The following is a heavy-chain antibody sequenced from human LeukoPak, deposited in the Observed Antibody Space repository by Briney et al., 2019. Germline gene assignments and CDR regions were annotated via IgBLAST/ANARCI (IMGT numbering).Heavy chain of an antibody. J-gene: IGHJ3*02. CDR2: IYYSGST. CDR1: GGSISSSSHY. D-gene: IGHD3-22*01. CDR3: ARVSGITMIVVLQSDAFDI. Sequence: PSETLSLTCTVSGGSISSSSHYWGWTRQPPGKGLEWIGSIYYSGSTYYNPSLKSRVTISVDTSKNQFSLKLSSVTAADTAVYYCARVSGITMIVVLQSDAFDIWGQGTMVTVSS. V-gene: IGHV4-39*07.